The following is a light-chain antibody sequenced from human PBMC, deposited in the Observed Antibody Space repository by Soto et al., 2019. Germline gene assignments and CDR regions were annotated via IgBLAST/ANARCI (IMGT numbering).Light chain of an antibody. V-gene: IGLV2-23*02. Sequence: QPVLTQPASVSGSPGQSITISCTGTSSDVGSYNLVSWYQQHPGKAPKLMIYEVSKRPSGVSNRFSGSKSGNTASLTISWLQAEDEADYYCCSYAGSSTYVFGTGTKLTVL. CDR2: EVS. J-gene: IGLJ1*01. CDR1: SSDVGSYNL. CDR3: CSYAGSSTYV.